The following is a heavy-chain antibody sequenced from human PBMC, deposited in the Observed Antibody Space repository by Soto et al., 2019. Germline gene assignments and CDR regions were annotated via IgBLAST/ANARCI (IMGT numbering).Heavy chain of an antibody. CDR2: ISAYNGNT. V-gene: IGHV1-18*01. Sequence: ASVKVSCKASGYTFTSYGISWVRQAPGQGLEWMGWISAYNGNTNYAQKLQGRVTMTTDTSTSTAYMELRSLRSDDTAVYYCARVSYDILTGHKWFDPWGQGTLVTVSS. J-gene: IGHJ5*02. CDR1: GYTFTSYG. CDR3: ARVSYDILTGHKWFDP. D-gene: IGHD3-9*01.